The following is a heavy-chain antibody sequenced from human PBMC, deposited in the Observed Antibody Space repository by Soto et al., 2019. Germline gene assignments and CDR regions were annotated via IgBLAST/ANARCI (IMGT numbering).Heavy chain of an antibody. CDR1: GFTFSSYG. J-gene: IGHJ4*02. CDR3: AKADRGYPFDY. V-gene: IGHV3-30*18. D-gene: IGHD5-12*01. CDR2: ISYDGSNE. Sequence: QVQLVESGGGVVQPGRSLRLSCAASGFTFSSYGMHWVRQAPGKGLEWVAVISYDGSNEYYADSVKGRFTISRDNSKNTLYLQMNSLRAEDTAVYYCAKADRGYPFDYWGQGTLVTVSS.